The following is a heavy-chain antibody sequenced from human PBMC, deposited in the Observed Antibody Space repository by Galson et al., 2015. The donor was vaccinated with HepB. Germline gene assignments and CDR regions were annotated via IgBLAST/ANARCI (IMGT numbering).Heavy chain of an antibody. Sequence: SLRLSCAASGFTVSSNYMSWVRQAPGKGLEWVSVIYSGGSTYYAHSVKGRFTISRDNSKNTLYLQMNSLRAEDTAVYYCARTRDSSSWYFQHWGQGTLVTVSS. J-gene: IGHJ1*01. CDR3: ARTRDSSSWYFQH. V-gene: IGHV3-66*01. CDR1: GFTVSSNY. CDR2: IYSGGST. D-gene: IGHD6-13*01.